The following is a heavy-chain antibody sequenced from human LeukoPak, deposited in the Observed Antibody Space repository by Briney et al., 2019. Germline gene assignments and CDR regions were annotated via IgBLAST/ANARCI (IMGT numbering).Heavy chain of an antibody. Sequence: PGRSLRLSCAASGFTFSSYAMHWVRQAPGKGLEWVAVISYDGSNKYYADSVKGRFTISRDNSKNTLYLQMNSLRAEDTAVYYCARDAVVAAVYLSGIDYWGQRTLVTVSS. V-gene: IGHV3-30-3*01. J-gene: IGHJ4*02. CDR2: ISYDGSNK. CDR3: ARDAVVAAVYLSGIDY. CDR1: GFTFSSYA. D-gene: IGHD2-15*01.